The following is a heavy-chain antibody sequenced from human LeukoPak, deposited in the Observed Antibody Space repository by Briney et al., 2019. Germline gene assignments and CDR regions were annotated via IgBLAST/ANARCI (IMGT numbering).Heavy chain of an antibody. V-gene: IGHV5-51*01. Sequence: GEALKISCKGFGYSFTSYWIGWGRQMPEKSLEWMGIIYPGDSDTRYSPSFQGQVTISADKSISTAYLQWSSLKASDTAMYYCARQGYGDCAFDYWGQGTLVTVSS. CDR2: IYPGDSDT. J-gene: IGHJ4*02. CDR3: ARQGYGDCAFDY. D-gene: IGHD4-17*01. CDR1: GYSFTSYW.